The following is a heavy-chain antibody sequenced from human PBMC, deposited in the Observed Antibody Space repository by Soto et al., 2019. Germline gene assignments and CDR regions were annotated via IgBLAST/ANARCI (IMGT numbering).Heavy chain of an antibody. Sequence: SETLSLTWTVSGGSISSCDWSWIRQPPGKGLEWIGYIYYSGSTNYNPSLKSRVTISVDTSKNQFSLKLSSVTAADTAVYYCARGYYDFWSGYYDDHYYYYYYMDVWGQGTTVTVSS. CDR3: ARGYYDFWSGYYDDHYYYYYYMDV. J-gene: IGHJ6*03. CDR2: IYYSGST. CDR1: GGSISSCD. D-gene: IGHD3-3*01. V-gene: IGHV4-59*01.